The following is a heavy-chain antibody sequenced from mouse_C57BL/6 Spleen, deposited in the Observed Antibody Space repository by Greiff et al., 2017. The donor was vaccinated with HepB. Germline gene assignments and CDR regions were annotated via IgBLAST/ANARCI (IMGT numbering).Heavy chain of an antibody. D-gene: IGHD1-1*01. J-gene: IGHJ3*01. Sequence: QVQLQQSGAELVRPGASVTLSCKASGYTFTDYEMHWVKQTPVHGLEWIGAIDPETGGTAYNQKFKGKAILTADKSSSTAYMELRSLTSEDSAVYYCTRSGGYYGSTTWFAYWGQGTLVTVSA. CDR2: IDPETGGT. CDR3: TRSGGYYGSTTWFAY. V-gene: IGHV1-15*01. CDR1: GYTFTDYE.